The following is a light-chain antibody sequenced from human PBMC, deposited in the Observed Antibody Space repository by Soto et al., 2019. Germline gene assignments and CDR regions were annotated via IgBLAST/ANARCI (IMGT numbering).Light chain of an antibody. J-gene: IGKJ1*01. Sequence: EIVMTQSQATLSVSPGERATLSCRASQSVSSNLAWYQQKPGQAPRLLIYGASSRATGIPARFSGSGSGTDFTLTISRLEPEDFAVYYCQQYGSSPRTFGQGTKVDIK. CDR2: GAS. CDR3: QQYGSSPRT. CDR1: QSVSSN. V-gene: IGKV3-15*01.